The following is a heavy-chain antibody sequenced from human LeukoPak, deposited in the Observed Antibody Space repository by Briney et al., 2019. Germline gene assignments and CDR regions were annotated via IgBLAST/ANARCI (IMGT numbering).Heavy chain of an antibody. J-gene: IGHJ5*02. CDR3: AREYYYDSSGYPNWCDP. Sequence: GASVKVSCRASGYTFTSYGISWVRQDPGQGLEWMGWISAYNGNTNYAQKFQGRVTMTRDTSISTAYMELSRLRSDDTAVYYCAREYYYDSSGYPNWCDPWGQGTLVTVSS. D-gene: IGHD3-22*01. CDR2: ISAYNGNT. V-gene: IGHV1-18*01. CDR1: GYTFTSYG.